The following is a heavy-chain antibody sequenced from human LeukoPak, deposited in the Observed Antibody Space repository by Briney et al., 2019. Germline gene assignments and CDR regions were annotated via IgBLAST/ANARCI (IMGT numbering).Heavy chain of an antibody. CDR1: GFTFSSYD. D-gene: IGHD1-1*01. CDR2: IGTAGDT. Sequence: GGSLRLSCAASGFTFSSYDMHWVRQATGKGLEWVSAIGTAGDTYYPGSVKGRFTISRENAKNSLYLQMNSLRAGDTAVYYCAGAPGTTHYYGMDVWGQGTTVTVSS. V-gene: IGHV3-13*01. J-gene: IGHJ6*02. CDR3: AGAPGTTHYYGMDV.